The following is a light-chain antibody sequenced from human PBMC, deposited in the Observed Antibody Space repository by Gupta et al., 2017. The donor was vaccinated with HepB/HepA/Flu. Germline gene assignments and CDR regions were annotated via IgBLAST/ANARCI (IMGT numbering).Light chain of an antibody. V-gene: IGKV1-5*03. J-gene: IGKJ5*01. Sequence: DIQMTQSPSTLSASVGDRVTITCRASQSISSWLAWYQQKPGKAPKLLIYKASSLESGVPSRFSGSGSGKEFTLTISSRQPDDFATYYCQQYNSYSPITFGQGTQLEIK. CDR2: KAS. CDR1: QSISSW. CDR3: QQYNSYSPIT.